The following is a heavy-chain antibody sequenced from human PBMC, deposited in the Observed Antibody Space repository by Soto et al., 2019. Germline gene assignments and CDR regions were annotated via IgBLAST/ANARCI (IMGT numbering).Heavy chain of an antibody. D-gene: IGHD2-2*01. V-gene: IGHV4-4*02. J-gene: IGHJ6*02. CDR2: IYHSGST. CDR3: ARDREYCSSTSCYFPAPYYYYYYGMDV. Sequence: TSETLSLTCAVSGGSISSSNWWSWVRQPPGKGLEWIGEIYHSGSTNYNPSLKSRVTISVDKSKNQFSLKLSSVTAADTAVYYCARDREYCSSTSCYFPAPYYYYYYGMDVWGQGTTVTVSS. CDR1: GGSISSSNW.